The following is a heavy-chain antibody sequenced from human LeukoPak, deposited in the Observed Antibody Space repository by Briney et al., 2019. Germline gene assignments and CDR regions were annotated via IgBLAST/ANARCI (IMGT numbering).Heavy chain of an antibody. CDR1: GFTFSSYD. CDR3: AKESEMGPNDH. V-gene: IGHV3-23*01. J-gene: IGHJ4*02. D-gene: IGHD5-24*01. Sequence: PGGSLRLSCAASGFTFSSYDMSWVRQAPGKGLEWVSRISGSGGTTYYADSVKGRFTISRDISKNTLYLQLHSLRVENTATYYGAKESEMGPNDHWGEGTLVTVSS. CDR2: ISGSGGTT.